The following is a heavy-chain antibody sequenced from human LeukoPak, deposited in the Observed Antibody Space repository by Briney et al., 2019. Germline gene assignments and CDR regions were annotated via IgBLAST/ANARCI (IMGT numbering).Heavy chain of an antibody. D-gene: IGHD2-2*01. Sequence: ASVKVSCKASGGTFSSYAISWVQQAPGQGLEWMGRIIPILGIANYAQKFQGRVTITADKSTSTAYMELSSLRSEDTAVYYCARALTYCSSTSCYPHADYWGQGTLVTVSS. V-gene: IGHV1-69*04. CDR3: ARALTYCSSTSCYPHADY. CDR2: IIPILGIA. CDR1: GGTFSSYA. J-gene: IGHJ4*02.